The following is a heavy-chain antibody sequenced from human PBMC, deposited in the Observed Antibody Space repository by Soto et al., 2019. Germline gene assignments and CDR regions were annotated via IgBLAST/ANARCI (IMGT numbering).Heavy chain of an antibody. CDR2: INQDGSEK. Sequence: GGSLRLSCAASGFTFSTSWMDWVRQTPGKGLEWAANINQDGSEKNYVDSVKGRFTISRDNAKNSLFLQMSSLTAEDSGLYYCTRYLDFWGQGTLVTVYS. V-gene: IGHV3-7*01. CDR3: TRYLDF. CDR1: GFTFSTSW. J-gene: IGHJ4*02.